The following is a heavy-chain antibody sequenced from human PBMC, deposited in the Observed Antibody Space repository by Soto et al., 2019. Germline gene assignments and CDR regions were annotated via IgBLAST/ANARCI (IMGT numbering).Heavy chain of an antibody. V-gene: IGHV4-39*01. CDR1: GGSISGSGYY. CDR2: IYYSGST. Sequence: QLQLQESGPGLVKPSETLSLTCTVSGGSISGSGYYWGWIRQPPGKGLEWIGTIYYSGSTYSNSSLKSRVTISVDTSKNQFSLKLSSVTAADTAIYYCARHYGAFDPWGQGTLVTVS. D-gene: IGHD4-17*01. CDR3: ARHYGAFDP. J-gene: IGHJ5*02.